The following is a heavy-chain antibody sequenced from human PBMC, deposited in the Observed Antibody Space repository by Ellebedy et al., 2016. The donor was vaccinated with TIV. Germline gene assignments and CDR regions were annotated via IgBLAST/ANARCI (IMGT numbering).Heavy chain of an antibody. V-gene: IGHV4-4*02. CDR2: IYHSGST. CDR3: ARGQMWFAY. J-gene: IGHJ4*02. Sequence: MPSETLSLTCAVSGDSISGTKWWSWVRQAPGKGLEWIGEIYHSGSTNYNPSLKSRVTISVDKSKKQFSLKVNSVTAADTAVYYRARGQMWFAYWGQGILVTVSS. D-gene: IGHD2-21*01. CDR1: GDSISGTKW.